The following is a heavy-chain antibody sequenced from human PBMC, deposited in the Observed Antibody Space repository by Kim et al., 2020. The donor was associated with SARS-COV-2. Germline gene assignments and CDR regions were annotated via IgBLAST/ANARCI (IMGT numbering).Heavy chain of an antibody. J-gene: IGHJ4*02. Sequence: YYNPSLKGRVTISVDTSKNQFSLKLSSVTAADTAVYYCARRGYSSAPLDYWGQGTLVTVSS. V-gene: IGHV4-39*01. CDR3: ARRGYSSAPLDY. D-gene: IGHD6-19*01.